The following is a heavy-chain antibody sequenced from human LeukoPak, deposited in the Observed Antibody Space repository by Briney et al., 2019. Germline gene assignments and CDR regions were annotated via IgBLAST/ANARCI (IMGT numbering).Heavy chain of an antibody. J-gene: IGHJ4*02. V-gene: IGHV3-7*01. D-gene: IGHD2-2*01. Sequence: GANIKQGESKKYYADSVKGRLTISRDNAKNSLYQQMSSLTADDTAIYYCARDHAYRADYWGQGTLVTVSS. CDR3: ARDHAYRADY. CDR2: IKQGESKK.